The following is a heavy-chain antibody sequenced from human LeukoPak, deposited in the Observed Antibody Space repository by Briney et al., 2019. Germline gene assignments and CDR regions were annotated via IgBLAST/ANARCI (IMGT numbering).Heavy chain of an antibody. D-gene: IGHD3-10*01. CDR3: AKAMVRGVIFSYGMDV. CDR1: GFTFSSYA. J-gene: IGHJ6*02. V-gene: IGHV3-23*01. CDR2: ISGSGGST. Sequence: QPGGSLRLSCAASGFTFSSYAMSWVRQAPGKGLEWVSAISGSGGSTYYAVSVKGRFTISRDNSKNTLYLQMNSLRAEDTAVYYCAKAMVRGVIFSYGMDVWGQGTTVTVSS.